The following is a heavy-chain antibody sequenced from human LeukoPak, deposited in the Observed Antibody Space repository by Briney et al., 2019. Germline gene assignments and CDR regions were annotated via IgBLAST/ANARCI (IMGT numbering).Heavy chain of an antibody. Sequence: GGSLRLSCAASGFTFGTYAMSWVRQAPGKGLGWVSVISGGSNNTYYAGSVQGRFTISRDNSKNPLSLQMSSLRAEDTAVYYCARDGDCSSTSCYAGDYFDYWGQGTLVTVSS. J-gene: IGHJ4*02. CDR1: GFTFGTYA. CDR3: ARDGDCSSTSCYAGDYFDY. D-gene: IGHD2-2*01. V-gene: IGHV3-23*01. CDR2: ISGGSNNT.